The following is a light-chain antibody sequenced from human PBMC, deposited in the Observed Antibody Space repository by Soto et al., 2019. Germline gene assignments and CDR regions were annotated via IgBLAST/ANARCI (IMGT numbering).Light chain of an antibody. CDR2: AVT. CDR1: SSEVGGYNY. Sequence: QCSLAQPGSVSRCPAQSITISCSRTSSEVGGYNYVSWYQHHQRKAPNLMIYAVTDRASGVSSRFCGSKSGNKASLTISGLQADYEADYYPSSYNSTRTLFGAGPKVTV. V-gene: IGLV2-14*01. CDR3: SSYNSTRTL. J-gene: IGLJ1*01.